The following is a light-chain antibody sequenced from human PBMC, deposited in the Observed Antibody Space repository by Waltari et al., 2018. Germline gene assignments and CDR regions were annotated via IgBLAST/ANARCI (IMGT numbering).Light chain of an antibody. CDR2: DVT. CDR3: CSYAGRSTWV. J-gene: IGLJ3*02. V-gene: IGLV2-14*03. Sequence: QSALTQPASVSGSPGQSITISCTGASTDVGAYNYVSWYQQIPGKVPKVIIYDVTKRPSGVSNRFSGSKSGNSASLSISGLQAEDEAHYYCCSYAGRSTWVFGGGTKVTVL. CDR1: STDVGAYNY.